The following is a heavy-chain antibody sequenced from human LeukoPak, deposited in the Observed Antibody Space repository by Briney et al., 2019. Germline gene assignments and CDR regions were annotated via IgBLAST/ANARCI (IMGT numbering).Heavy chain of an antibody. CDR1: GFNFDIFA. V-gene: IGHV3-23*01. CDR3: ARVVPAAMLFDI. J-gene: IGHJ3*02. D-gene: IGHD2-2*01. Sequence: GGSLRLSCVASGFNFDIFAMNWVRQFPGGGLEWVSSLGRSGGSRNYADSVKGRFTISRDNSKNTLYLQMNSLRAEDTAVYYCARVVPAAMLFDIWGQGTMVTVSS. CDR2: LGRSGGSR.